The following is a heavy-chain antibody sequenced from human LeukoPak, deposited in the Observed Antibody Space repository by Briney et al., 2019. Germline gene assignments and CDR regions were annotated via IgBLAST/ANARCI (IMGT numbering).Heavy chain of an antibody. V-gene: IGHV3-7*01. J-gene: IGHJ4*02. CDR3: ARPRGNVEMATNPFDY. D-gene: IGHD5-24*01. CDR1: GFTFSSYW. Sequence: PGGSLRLSCAASGFTFSSYWMTWVRQAPGKGLEWVATIKHDGSEDYYLDSVKGRFTISRDNAKKLMYLQMNSLRAEDTAVYYCARPRGNVEMATNPFDYWGQGILATVSS. CDR2: IKHDGSED.